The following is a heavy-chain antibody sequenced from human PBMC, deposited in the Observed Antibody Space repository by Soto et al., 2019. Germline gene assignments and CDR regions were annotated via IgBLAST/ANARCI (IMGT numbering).Heavy chain of an antibody. J-gene: IGHJ4*02. V-gene: IGHV4-39*01. CDR1: GGSLSSSYYF. Sequence: SETLSLTCSVSGGSLSSSYYFWGWIRQPPGKGLEWIGSIYYSGSTYYNPSLKSRVTISVDTSKNQFSLKLSSVTAADTAVYYCASSAPLRYFDWLPAGFGYWGQGTLVTVSS. CDR2: IYYSGST. D-gene: IGHD3-9*01. CDR3: ASSAPLRYFDWLPAGFGY.